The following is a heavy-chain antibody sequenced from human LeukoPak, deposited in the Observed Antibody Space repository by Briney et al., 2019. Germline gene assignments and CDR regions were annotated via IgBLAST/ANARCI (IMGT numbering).Heavy chain of an antibody. Sequence: SETLSLTCAVYGGSFSGYYWSWIRQPPGKGLEWIGEINHSGSTNYNPSLKSRVTISVDTSKNQFSLKLSSVTAADTAVYYCARVLYKQQLVPRFDYWGQGTLVTVSS. V-gene: IGHV4-34*01. CDR2: INHSGST. CDR3: ARVLYKQQLVPRFDY. CDR1: GGSFSGYY. J-gene: IGHJ4*02. D-gene: IGHD6-13*01.